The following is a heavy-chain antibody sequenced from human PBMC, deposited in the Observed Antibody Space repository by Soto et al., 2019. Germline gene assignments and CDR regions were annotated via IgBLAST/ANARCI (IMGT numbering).Heavy chain of an antibody. V-gene: IGHV1-46*01. J-gene: IGHJ4*02. Sequence: QVQLVQSGAEVKKPGASVILSCKASGYDFTDHYIHWVRQAPGPGLERMGITSPDGGSTRYSQTFQARIIMTKDTSTSRVYMDMSGLRSEDTAVYYCARGPGGGVIIVITSAQFDYWGQGTLVTVSS. D-gene: IGHD3-10*01. CDR1: GYDFTDHY. CDR3: ARGPGGGVIIVITSAQFDY. CDR2: TSPDGGST.